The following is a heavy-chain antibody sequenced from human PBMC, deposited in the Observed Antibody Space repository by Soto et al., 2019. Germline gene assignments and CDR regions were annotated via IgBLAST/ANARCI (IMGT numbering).Heavy chain of an antibody. D-gene: IGHD4-17*01. J-gene: IGHJ2*01. V-gene: IGHV3-23*01. CDR3: VKKSIGTVTNPVYWSFDL. Sequence: EVQLLESGGGLIQPGGSLRLSCTASGFTFINYAMNWVRQAPGKGLAWVSGTSGGGDVAFYADSVKGRFAISRDNSKNTLSLQMNSLRAEDTALYYCVKKSIGTVTNPVYWSFDLWGRGTLVTVSS. CDR2: TSGGGDVA. CDR1: GFTFINYA.